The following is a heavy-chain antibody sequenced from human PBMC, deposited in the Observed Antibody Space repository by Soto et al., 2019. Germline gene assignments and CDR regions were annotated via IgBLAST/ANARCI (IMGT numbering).Heavy chain of an antibody. D-gene: IGHD5-12*01. CDR1: GGTFNSYN. Sequence: QVQLVQSGAEVKKPGSSVKVSCKAPGGTFNSYNIYWVRQAPGQGLQWMGRIIPLLGLANYAQKLQGRLTITADKSTSTAFMELSSLRSEDTAVYYCAIGRGYSGYDYYYYWGQGTTVTVSS. V-gene: IGHV1-69*02. CDR2: IIPLLGLA. CDR3: AIGRGYSGYDYYYY. J-gene: IGHJ6*02.